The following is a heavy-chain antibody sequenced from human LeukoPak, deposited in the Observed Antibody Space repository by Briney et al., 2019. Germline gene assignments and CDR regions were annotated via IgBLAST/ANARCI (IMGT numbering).Heavy chain of an antibody. V-gene: IGHV3-23*01. CDR1: GFTFSSYD. CDR2: ISGSGGST. CDR3: AKGLFESDGDYGDYPYYFDY. Sequence: PGGSLRLSCAASGFTFSSYDMSWVRQAPGKGLEWVSAISGSGGSTYYADSVKGRFTISRDNSKNTLYLQMNSLRAEDTAVYYCAKGLFESDGDYGDYPYYFDYWGQGTLVTVSS. D-gene: IGHD4-17*01. J-gene: IGHJ4*02.